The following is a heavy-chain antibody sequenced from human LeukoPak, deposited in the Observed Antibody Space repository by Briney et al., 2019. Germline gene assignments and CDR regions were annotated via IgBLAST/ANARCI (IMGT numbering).Heavy chain of an antibody. J-gene: IGHJ4*02. CDR1: GGSFSGYY. CDR2: INHSGST. Sequence: ETLSLTCAVYGGSFSGYYWSWIRQPPGKGLEWIGEINHSGSTNYNPSLKSRVTISVDTSKNQFSLKLSSVTAADTAVYYCARVYSSSWYAYWGQGTLVTVSS. D-gene: IGHD6-13*01. CDR3: ARVYSSSWYAY. V-gene: IGHV4-34*01.